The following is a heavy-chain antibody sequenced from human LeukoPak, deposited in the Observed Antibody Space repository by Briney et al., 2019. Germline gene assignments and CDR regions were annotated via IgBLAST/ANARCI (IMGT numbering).Heavy chain of an antibody. V-gene: IGHV3-21*01. Sequence: PGGSLRLSCAASGFTFSSYSMNWVRQAPGKGLEWVSSISSSSSYIYYADSVKGRFTISRDNAKNSLYLQMNSLRAEDTAVYYCARGGATVTTLFDYWGQGTLVTVSS. CDR2: ISSSSSYI. CDR1: GFTFSSYS. J-gene: IGHJ4*02. D-gene: IGHD4-17*01. CDR3: ARGGATVTTLFDY.